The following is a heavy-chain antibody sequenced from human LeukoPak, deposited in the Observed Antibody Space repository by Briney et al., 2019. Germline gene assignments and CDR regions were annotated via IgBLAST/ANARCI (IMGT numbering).Heavy chain of an antibody. D-gene: IGHD3-10*01. V-gene: IGHV1-18*01. CDR3: ARDGSYYYGSGSYL. Sequence: ASVKVSCKASGYTFTSYGISWVRQAPRQGLEWMGWISAYNGNANYAQKLQGRVTMTTDTSTSTAYMELRSLRSDDTAVYYCARDGSYYYGSGSYLWGQGTLVTVSS. CDR1: GYTFTSYG. J-gene: IGHJ4*02. CDR2: ISAYNGNA.